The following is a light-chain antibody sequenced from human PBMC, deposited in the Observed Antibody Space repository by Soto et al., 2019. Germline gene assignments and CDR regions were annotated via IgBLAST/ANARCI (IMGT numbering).Light chain of an antibody. CDR2: KAS. V-gene: IGKV1-5*03. J-gene: IGKJ2*01. CDR3: QQYNTYST. Sequence: DIQMTQSPSTLSASVGDRVTITCRASQSISTWLAWYQQKPGKAPKLLIYKASSLESGVPSRFSGGGSGTEFTLTISSLQPDDFATYYCQQYNTYSTFGQGTKLEI. CDR1: QSISTW.